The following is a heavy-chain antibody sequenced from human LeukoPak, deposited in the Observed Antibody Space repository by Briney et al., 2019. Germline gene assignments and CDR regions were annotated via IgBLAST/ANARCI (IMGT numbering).Heavy chain of an antibody. J-gene: IGHJ4*02. Sequence: GRSLRLSCAASGFTFNSYGMHWVRQAPGKGLEWVAIIWYDGSNKYYADSVKGRFTISRDNSKNTLYLQMNSLRAEDTAVYYCARAMRSGYDYWGQGTLVTVSS. V-gene: IGHV3-33*01. D-gene: IGHD5-12*01. CDR3: ARAMRSGYDY. CDR1: GFTFNSYG. CDR2: IWYDGSNK.